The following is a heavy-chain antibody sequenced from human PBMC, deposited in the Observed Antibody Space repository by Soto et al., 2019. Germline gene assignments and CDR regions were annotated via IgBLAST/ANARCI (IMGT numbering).Heavy chain of an antibody. Sequence: QLQLQESGPGLVKPSETLSLTCSVSDDSINSDKYYWGWIRQPPGKRLEWIGSIYYRGNAYYNPSLQTRVTMSLDKSRSQFPLKLNSVTAADSAVYFCARLEGLATISYYFDFWGPGALVTVSS. V-gene: IGHV4-39*01. D-gene: IGHD3-9*01. CDR1: DDSINSDKYY. J-gene: IGHJ4*02. CDR3: ARLEGLATISYYFDF. CDR2: IYYRGNA.